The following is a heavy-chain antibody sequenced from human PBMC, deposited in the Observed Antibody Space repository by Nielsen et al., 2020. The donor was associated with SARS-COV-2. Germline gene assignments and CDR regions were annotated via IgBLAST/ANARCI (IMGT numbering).Heavy chain of an antibody. CDR3: ARARFGGYSSGWYGVYFDY. J-gene: IGHJ4*02. D-gene: IGHD6-19*01. V-gene: IGHV3-11*06. CDR2: ISSSSSYT. Sequence: RQAPGKGLEWVSYISSSSSYTNYADSVKGRFTISRDNAKNSLYLQMNSLRAEDTAVYYCARARFGGYSSGWYGVYFDYWGQGTLVTVSS.